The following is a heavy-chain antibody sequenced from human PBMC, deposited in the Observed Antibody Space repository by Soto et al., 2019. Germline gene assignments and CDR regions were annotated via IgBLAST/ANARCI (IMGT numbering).Heavy chain of an antibody. V-gene: IGHV4-59*01. J-gene: IGHJ3*02. Sequence: PSETLSLTCAVSGGSINYYFWSWIRQSPGKGLEWIGYVQDSGTTKYNPSLKSRVTISVDTSKNQFSLSLTSVTAADTAVYYCARAMITIFGVVRNHDAFDIWGQGTMVTVSS. CDR1: GGSINYYF. CDR2: VQDSGTT. CDR3: ARAMITIFGVVRNHDAFDI. D-gene: IGHD3-3*01.